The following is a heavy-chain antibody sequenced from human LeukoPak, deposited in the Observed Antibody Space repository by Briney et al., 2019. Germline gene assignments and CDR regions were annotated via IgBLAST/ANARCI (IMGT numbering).Heavy chain of an antibody. CDR3: ARSGSYLFDY. Sequence: PSQTLSLTCTVSGGSISSGGYSWSWIRQPPGKGLEWIGYIYHSGSTYYNPSLKSRVTISVDRSKNQFSLKLSSVTAADTAVYYCARSGSYLFDYWGQGTLVTVSS. CDR1: GGSISSGGYS. V-gene: IGHV4-30-2*01. J-gene: IGHJ4*02. CDR2: IYHSGST. D-gene: IGHD1-26*01.